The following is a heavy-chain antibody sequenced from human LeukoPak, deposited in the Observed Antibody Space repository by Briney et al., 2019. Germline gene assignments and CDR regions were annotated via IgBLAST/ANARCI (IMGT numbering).Heavy chain of an antibody. V-gene: IGHV4-59*01. CDR2: IYYSGST. J-gene: IGHJ5*02. D-gene: IGHD3-3*01. Sequence: SETLSLTCAVSGGSFSSYYWSWIRQPPGKGLEWIGYIYYSGSTNYNPSLKSRVTISVDTSKNQFSLKLSSVTAADTAVYYCARGGWGGYYTVEVASWFDPWGQGTLVTVSS. CDR3: ARGGWGGYYTVEVASWFDP. CDR1: GGSFSSYY.